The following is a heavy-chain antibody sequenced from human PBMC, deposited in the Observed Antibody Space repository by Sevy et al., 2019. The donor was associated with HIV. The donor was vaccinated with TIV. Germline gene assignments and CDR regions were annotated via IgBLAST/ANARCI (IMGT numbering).Heavy chain of an antibody. V-gene: IGHV6-1*01. D-gene: IGHD3-10*01. CDR3: ARASYAPGEYYYYYGMDV. CDR2: TYYRSKWYN. CDR1: GDSVSSNSAA. J-gene: IGHJ6*02. Sequence: SQTLSLTCAISGDSVSSNSAAWNWIRQSPSRGLEWLGRTYYRSKWYNDYAVSLKSRITINPDTSKNQFSLQLNSVTPEDTAVYYCARASYAPGEYYYYYGMDVWGQGTTVTVSS.